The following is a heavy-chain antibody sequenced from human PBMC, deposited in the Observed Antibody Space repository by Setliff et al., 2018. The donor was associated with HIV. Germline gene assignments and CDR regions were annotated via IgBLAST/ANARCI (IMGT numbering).Heavy chain of an antibody. D-gene: IGHD3-10*01. V-gene: IGHV3-74*01. CDR1: GFTFNRFNPFW. CDR2: INHDASDT. CDR3: ARVGPYGSASPTYYYYMDV. J-gene: IGHJ6*03. Sequence: QPGGSLRLSCAVSGFTFNRFNPFWMHWVRQAPGKGLVWVSRINHDASDTSFADSVKGRFTISRDNANNILYLQMNDLRAEDTAIYYCARVGPYGSASPTYYYYMDVWGKGTTVTVSS.